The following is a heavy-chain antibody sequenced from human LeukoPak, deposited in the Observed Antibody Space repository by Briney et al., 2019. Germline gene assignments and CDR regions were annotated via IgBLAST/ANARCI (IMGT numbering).Heavy chain of an antibody. CDR1: GYTFNSYG. Sequence: ASVKVSCKASGYTFNSYGIAWVRQAPGQGLEWMGWINPFNANTAYAQNLQGRVTMTTDTSTNTAYMDLRSLGSDDTAVYYCARDFTPPHCTSTSCPRGGWFGPWGQGTLVTVSS. V-gene: IGHV1-18*01. CDR2: INPFNANT. CDR3: ARDFTPPHCTSTSCPRGGWFGP. J-gene: IGHJ5*02. D-gene: IGHD2-2*01.